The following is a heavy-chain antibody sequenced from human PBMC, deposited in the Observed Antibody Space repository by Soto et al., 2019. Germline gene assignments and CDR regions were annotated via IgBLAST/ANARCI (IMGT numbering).Heavy chain of an antibody. D-gene: IGHD2-21*02. CDR1: GFTFSSYS. V-gene: IGHV3-21*01. CDR2: ISSSSSYI. Sequence: EVQLVESGGGLVKPGGSLRLSCAASGFTFSSYSMNWVRQAPGKGLEWVSSISSSSSYIYYADSVKGRFTISRDNAKNSLYLQMNSLRAEDTAVYYCARDGGSVVVTAILDCWGQGTLVTVSS. CDR3: ARDGGSVVVTAILDC. J-gene: IGHJ4*02.